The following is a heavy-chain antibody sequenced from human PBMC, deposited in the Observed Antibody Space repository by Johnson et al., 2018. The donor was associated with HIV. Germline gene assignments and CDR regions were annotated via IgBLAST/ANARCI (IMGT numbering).Heavy chain of an antibody. CDR3: ANLYSSSSYAFDI. J-gene: IGHJ3*02. CDR1: GFTFSNHG. V-gene: IGHV3-33*06. D-gene: IGHD6-6*01. Sequence: QVQLVESGGGVVQPGRSLRLSCAASGFTFSNHGTHWVRQAPGKGLEWVASVLYGGSTYYADSVKGRFTISRDNSKNTLYLQMNSLRAEDTAVYYCANLYSSSSYAFDIWGQGTMVTVSS. CDR2: VLYGGST.